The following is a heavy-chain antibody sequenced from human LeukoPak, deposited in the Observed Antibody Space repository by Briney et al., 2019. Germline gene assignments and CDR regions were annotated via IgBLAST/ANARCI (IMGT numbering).Heavy chain of an antibody. CDR3: AKEAGNGWSYFDY. V-gene: IGHV3-23*01. CDR2: ISSAGGRT. Sequence: GRSLRLSCAASGFTFSSYGMHWVRQAPGKGLEWVSGISSAGGRTYYADSVKGRFTISRDNSKNTLYLQMISLRAEDTAVYHCAKEAGNGWSYFDYWGRGTLVTVSS. D-gene: IGHD6-19*01. J-gene: IGHJ4*02. CDR1: GFTFSSYG.